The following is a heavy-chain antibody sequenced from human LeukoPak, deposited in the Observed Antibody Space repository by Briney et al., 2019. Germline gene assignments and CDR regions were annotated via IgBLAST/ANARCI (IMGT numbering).Heavy chain of an antibody. J-gene: IGHJ4*02. CDR3: ARVWVAVAGTGGEIDY. D-gene: IGHD6-19*01. CDR2: IYTSGST. CDR1: GGSISSGSYC. V-gene: IGHV4-61*02. Sequence: TSETLSLTCTVSGGSISSGSYCWSWIRQPAGKGLEWIGRIYTSGSTNYNPSLKSRVTISVDTSKNQFSLKLSSVTAADTAVYYCARVWVAVAGTGGEIDYWGQGTLVTVSS.